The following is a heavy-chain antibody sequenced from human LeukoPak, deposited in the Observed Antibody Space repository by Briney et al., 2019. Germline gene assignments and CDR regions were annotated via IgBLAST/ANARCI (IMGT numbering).Heavy chain of an antibody. CDR1: GFTFSSHA. Sequence: GGSLRLSCVASGFTFSSHALNWVRQAPGKGLEWVSGITGSGGGIFFADSVKGRFTISRDNSKNTLYLQMNSLRAEDTAVYYCAKDLLGLLRNFDWLPDWGQGTLVAVSS. J-gene: IGHJ4*02. D-gene: IGHD3-9*01. CDR3: AKDLLGLLRNFDWLPD. CDR2: ITGSGGGI. V-gene: IGHV3-23*01.